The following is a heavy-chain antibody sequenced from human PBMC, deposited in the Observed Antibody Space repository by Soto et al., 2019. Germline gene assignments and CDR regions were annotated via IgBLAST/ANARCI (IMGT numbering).Heavy chain of an antibody. V-gene: IGHV3-7*03. D-gene: IGHD4-17*01. CDR3: ASTSVRGWFGP. CDR2: IKQDGIEK. Sequence: GGSLRLSCAASGFTFSSYWMSSVRQAPGKGLEWVANIKQDGIEKYYVGSVKGRFTISRDNAKNSLYLQMNSLRAEDKAVYYCASTSVRGWFGPWGQGTLVTVSS. J-gene: IGHJ5*02. CDR1: GFTFSSYW.